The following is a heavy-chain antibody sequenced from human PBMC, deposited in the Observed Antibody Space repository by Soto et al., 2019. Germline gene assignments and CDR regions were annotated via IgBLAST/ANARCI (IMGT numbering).Heavy chain of an antibody. CDR1: SFTFSDAW. J-gene: IGHJ4*02. V-gene: IGHV3-15*07. CDR2: IISKTNGGGT. CDR3: TTDEGDANKFYTLDF. D-gene: IGHD2-2*02. Sequence: GGSLRLSCAVSSFTFSDAWLSWVRQAPGKGLEWVGRIISKTNGGGTDYAAPVRGRFTISRDDSRDTLYLQMNSLNIEDTAVYYCTTDEGDANKFYTLDFWGQGILVTVSS.